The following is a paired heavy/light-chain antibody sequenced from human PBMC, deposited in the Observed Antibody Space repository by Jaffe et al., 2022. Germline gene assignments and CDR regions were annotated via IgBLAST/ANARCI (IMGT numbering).Heavy chain of an antibody. D-gene: IGHD3-10*01. CDR2: ISRSDSTK. J-gene: IGHJ4*02. Sequence: EVQLVESGGGLVQPGGSLRLSCAASGFTFSSYEMNWVRQAPGKGLEWISLISRSDSTKYYADSVKGRITISRDNAKNSLYLQLTSLRAEDTAIYYCARQGSSGSGSYSFDYWGQGTLVTVSS. V-gene: IGHV3-48*03. CDR3: ARQGSSGSGSYSFDY. CDR1: GFTFSSYE.
Light chain of an antibody. CDR2: EVI. V-gene: IGLV2-23*02. J-gene: IGLJ1*01. CDR3: CSYAGGNTFV. CDR1: SSHVGSYNL. Sequence: QSALTQPASVSGSPGQSITISCTGTSSHVGSYNLVSWYQQHPGKAPQLMIYEVIKRPSGVSNRFSGSKSGNTASLTISGLQAEDEADYYCCSYAGGNTFVFGTGTKVTVL.